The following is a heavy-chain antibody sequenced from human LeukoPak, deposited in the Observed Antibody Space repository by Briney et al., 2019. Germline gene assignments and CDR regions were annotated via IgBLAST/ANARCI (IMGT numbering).Heavy chain of an antibody. CDR3: AKAHKMTTVTTGMDY. Sequence: GGSLRLSCAASGFTFSRYAMSWVRQAPGKGLEWVSAISGSGGSTYYADSVKGRFTISRDNSKNTLYLQMNSLRAEDTAVYYCAKAHKMTTVTTGMDYWGQGTLVTVSS. J-gene: IGHJ4*02. D-gene: IGHD4-17*01. V-gene: IGHV3-23*01. CDR1: GFTFSRYA. CDR2: ISGSGGST.